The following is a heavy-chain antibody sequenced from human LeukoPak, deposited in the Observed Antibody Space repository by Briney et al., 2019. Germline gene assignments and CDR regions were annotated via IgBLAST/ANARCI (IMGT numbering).Heavy chain of an antibody. Sequence: GGSLRLSCAASGFIFSSYCLMWVRQAPGKGLEWLATINADENEKFYVDSVKGRFTISRDNAKNSLFLQINSLRVDDTAVYYCAGGVGCLFALWGRGTLVTVSS. CDR1: GFIFSSYC. CDR2: INADENEK. CDR3: AGGVGCLFAL. D-gene: IGHD3-10*01. J-gene: IGHJ2*01. V-gene: IGHV3-7*01.